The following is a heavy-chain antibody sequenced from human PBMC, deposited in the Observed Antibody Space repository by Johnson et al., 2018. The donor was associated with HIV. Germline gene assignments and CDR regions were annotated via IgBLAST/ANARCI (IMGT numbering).Heavy chain of an antibody. CDR1: GFTLHDYD. V-gene: IGHV3-20*04. CDR3: ARDGPWLQSQRDAFDV. CDR2: FYRNGGST. D-gene: IGHD5-24*01. Sequence: VQLVESGGGVVRPGGSLRLSCAASGFTLHDYDMSWVRQAPGKGLEWVSGFYRNGGSTGYAASVKGRFTISRDNAKNSLYLQMNSLTVEDSALYYCARDGPWLQSQRDAFDVWGQGTMVTVSS. J-gene: IGHJ3*01.